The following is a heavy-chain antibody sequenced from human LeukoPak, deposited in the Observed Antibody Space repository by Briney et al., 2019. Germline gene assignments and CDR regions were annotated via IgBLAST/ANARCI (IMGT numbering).Heavy chain of an antibody. CDR3: AKEDRQPHPDPFDY. CDR2: INTNTGNP. V-gene: IGHV7-4-1*02. D-gene: IGHD1-14*01. CDR1: GYTFTSYG. Sequence: ASVKVSCKASGYTFTSYGMNWVRQAPGQGLEWMGWINTNTGNPTYAQGFTGRFVFSLDTSVSTAYLQISSLKAEDTAVYYCAKEDRQPHPDPFDYWGQGTLVTVSS. J-gene: IGHJ4*02.